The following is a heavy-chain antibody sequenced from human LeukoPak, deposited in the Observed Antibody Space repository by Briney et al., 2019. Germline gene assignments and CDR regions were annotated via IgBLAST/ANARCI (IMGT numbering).Heavy chain of an antibody. CDR2: ITSSGTYI. Sequence: PGGSLRLSCAASGFTFSGSAMHWVRQASGKALEWVSSITSSGTYIFYADSVKGRFTISRDNAKNSLYLQMNSLGPEDTAVYFCSRDVLLWFGELSGWGQGTLVTVSS. CDR1: GFTFSGSA. CDR3: SRDVLLWFGELSG. V-gene: IGHV3-21*01. J-gene: IGHJ4*02. D-gene: IGHD3-10*01.